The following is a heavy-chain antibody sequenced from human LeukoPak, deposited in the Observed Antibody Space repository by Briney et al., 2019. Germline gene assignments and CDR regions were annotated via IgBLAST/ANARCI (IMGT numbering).Heavy chain of an antibody. J-gene: IGHJ4*02. D-gene: IGHD6-19*01. Sequence: SETLSLTCAAYGGSFSGYYWSWIRQPPGKGLEWIGEINHSGSTNYNPSLKSRVTISVDTSKNQFSLQLNSVTPEDTAVYYCAREYCNGWDLYYFDYWGQGSLVTVSS. CDR3: AREYCNGWDLYYFDY. CDR2: INHSGST. V-gene: IGHV4-34*01. CDR1: GGSFSGYY.